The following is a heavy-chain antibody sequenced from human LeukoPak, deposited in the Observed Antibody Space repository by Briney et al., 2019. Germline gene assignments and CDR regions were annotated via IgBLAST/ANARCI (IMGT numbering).Heavy chain of an antibody. CDR2: ISGDGSTT. CDR1: GFTFSSYW. J-gene: IGHJ4*02. Sequence: GRSLRLSCAASGFTFSSYWMHWVRQAPGKGLVWVSRISGDGSTTGYADSVKGRFTISRDNAKNTLYLQMNSLRAEDTAVYYCTRDLGVYWGQGALVTVSS. V-gene: IGHV3-74*01. CDR3: TRDLGVY. D-gene: IGHD3-16*01.